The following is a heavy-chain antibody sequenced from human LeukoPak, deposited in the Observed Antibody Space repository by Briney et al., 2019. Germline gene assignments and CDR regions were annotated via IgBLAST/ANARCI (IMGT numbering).Heavy chain of an antibody. D-gene: IGHD6-13*01. V-gene: IGHV1-46*01. CDR3: ARGDGEAASLWENWFDP. CDR1: GYTFTSYY. CDR2: INPSGGRT. J-gene: IGHJ5*02. Sequence: ASVKVSRKASGYTFTSYYMHWVRQGPGQGLEWMGIINPSGGRTNYAQKFQGRVTMTRDMSTSTVYMELSSLRSEDTAVYYCARGDGEAASLWENWFDPWGQGTLVTVSS.